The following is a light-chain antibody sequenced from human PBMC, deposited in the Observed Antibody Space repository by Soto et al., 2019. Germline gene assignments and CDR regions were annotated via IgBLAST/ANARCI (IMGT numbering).Light chain of an antibody. CDR1: QTISTY. CDR2: DAS. V-gene: IGKV1-5*01. CDR3: LQYNCYPWT. Sequence: DIQMTQSPSPLSASVGDRVTITCRASQTISTYLNWYQQKPGKAPKLLIYDASSWESGVPSRFSGSGSGTEFTLTISSLQPEHSAADYSLQYNCYPWT. J-gene: IGKJ1*01.